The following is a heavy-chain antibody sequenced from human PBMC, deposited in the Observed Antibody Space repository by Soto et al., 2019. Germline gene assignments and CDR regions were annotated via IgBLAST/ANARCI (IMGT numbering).Heavy chain of an antibody. J-gene: IGHJ5*02. CDR2: INHSGST. D-gene: IGHD3-10*01. CDR1: GGSFSGYY. Sequence: SETLSLTCAGYGGSFSGYYWSWIRQPPGKGLEWIGEINHSGSTNYNPSLKSRVTISVDTSKNQFSLKLSSVTAADTAVYYCARGENYYGSGSYRNWFDPWGQGTLVTVSS. V-gene: IGHV4-34*01. CDR3: ARGENYYGSGSYRNWFDP.